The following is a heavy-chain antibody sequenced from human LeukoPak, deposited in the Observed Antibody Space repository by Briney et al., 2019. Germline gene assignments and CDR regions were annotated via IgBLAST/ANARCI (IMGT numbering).Heavy chain of an antibody. CDR3: AREPMRYYDILTGWEAFDI. D-gene: IGHD3-9*01. CDR1: GGSISSSSYY. J-gene: IGHJ3*02. V-gene: IGHV4-39*07. CDR2: IYYSGST. Sequence: PSETLSLTCTVSGGSISSSSYYWGWIRQPPGKGLEWIGSIYYSGSTYYNPSLKSRVTISVDTSKNQFSLKLSSVTAADTAVYYCAREPMRYYDILTGWEAFDIWGQGTMVTVSS.